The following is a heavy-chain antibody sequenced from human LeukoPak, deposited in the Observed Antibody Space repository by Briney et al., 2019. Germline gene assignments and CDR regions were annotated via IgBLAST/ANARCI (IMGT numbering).Heavy chain of an antibody. Sequence: SETLSLTCTVSGGSISSSSYYWGWIRQPPGKGLEWIGSIYYRGDTYYNPSLKSRCTISEDTSKNQFSLKLRYVTAADTAVYYCARYGYGDPLFDHWGQGTLVTVSS. J-gene: IGHJ4*02. V-gene: IGHV4-39*01. D-gene: IGHD4-17*01. CDR3: ARYGYGDPLFDH. CDR1: GGSISSSSYY. CDR2: IYYRGDT.